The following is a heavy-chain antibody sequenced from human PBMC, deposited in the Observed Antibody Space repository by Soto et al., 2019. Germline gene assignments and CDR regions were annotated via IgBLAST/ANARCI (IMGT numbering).Heavy chain of an antibody. Sequence: SVKVSCKASGGTFSSYAISWVRQAPGQGLEWMGGIIPIFGTANYAQKFQGRVTITADESTSTAYMELRSLRSDDTAVYYCANTNGDSDEDYMDVWGKGTTVTVSS. CDR1: GGTFSSYA. J-gene: IGHJ6*03. CDR2: IIPIFGTA. D-gene: IGHD4-17*01. CDR3: ANTNGDSDEDYMDV. V-gene: IGHV1-69*13.